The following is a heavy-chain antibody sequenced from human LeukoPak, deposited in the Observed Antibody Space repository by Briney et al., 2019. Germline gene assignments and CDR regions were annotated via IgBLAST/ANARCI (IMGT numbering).Heavy chain of an antibody. D-gene: IGHD6-19*01. V-gene: IGHV4-34*01. CDR3: ARAGWLGPFDY. Sequence: SETLSLTCAVYGGSFSGYYLSWIRQPPGKGLEWIGEINHSGSTNYNPSLKSRVTISVDTSKNQFSLKLSSVTAADTAVYYCARAGWLGPFDYWGQGTLVTVSS. J-gene: IGHJ4*02. CDR1: GGSFSGYY. CDR2: INHSGST.